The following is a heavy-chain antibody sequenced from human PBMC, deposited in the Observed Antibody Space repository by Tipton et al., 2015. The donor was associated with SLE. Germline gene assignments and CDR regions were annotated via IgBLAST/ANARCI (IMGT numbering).Heavy chain of an antibody. V-gene: IGHV4-61*05. CDR1: GGSISSSSYY. CDR3: ARTPGIAAADNDAFDI. CDR2: IYYSGNT. Sequence: LRLSCTVSGGSISSSSYYWGWIRQPPGKGLEWIGYIYYSGNTNYNPSLKSRVTMSVDTSKNQFSLRLSSVTAADTAVYYCARTPGIAAADNDAFDIWGQGTMVTVSS. J-gene: IGHJ3*02. D-gene: IGHD6-13*01.